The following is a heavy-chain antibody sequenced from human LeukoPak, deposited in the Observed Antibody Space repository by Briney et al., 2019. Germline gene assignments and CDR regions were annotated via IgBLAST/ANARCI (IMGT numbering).Heavy chain of an antibody. V-gene: IGHV3-30*03. CDR1: GVTFSSYG. Sequence: GGSLRLSCAASGVTFSSYGMHWVRQAPGKGLEWVALISSDGNDKLYGDSVKGRFTISRDDSKSTLYLQMNSLRAEDTAVYYCTTKVIRGNSGDDYDDWGQGTLVTATS. D-gene: IGHD5-12*01. J-gene: IGHJ4*02. CDR2: ISSDGNDK. CDR3: TTKVIRGNSGDDYDD.